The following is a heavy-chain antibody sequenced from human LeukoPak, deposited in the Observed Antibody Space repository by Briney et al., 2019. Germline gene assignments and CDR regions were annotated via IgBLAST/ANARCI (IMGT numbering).Heavy chain of an antibody. J-gene: IGHJ4*02. CDR1: GGSFSGYY. Sequence: ETLSLTCAVYGGSFSGYYWSWIRLPPGKGLEWIGYIYYTGATNYSPSLKSRVTISLDTSKNQFSLRLSSVTAADAAVYYCARAGYSYGTGYYFDYWGQGTLVTVSA. CDR3: ARAGYSYGTGYYFDY. V-gene: IGHV4-59*01. CDR2: IYYTGAT. D-gene: IGHD5-18*01.